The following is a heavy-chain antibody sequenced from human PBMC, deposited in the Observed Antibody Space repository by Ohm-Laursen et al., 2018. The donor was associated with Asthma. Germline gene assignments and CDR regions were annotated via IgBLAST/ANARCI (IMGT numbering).Heavy chain of an antibody. CDR1: GGTFSSYA. J-gene: IGHJ4*02. CDR3: ARVPRSGSYKYYFDY. V-gene: IGHV1-69*05. Sequence: SVKVSCKASGGTFSSYAISWVRQAPGQGLEWMGGIIPIFGTANYAQKFQGRVAMTRDTSTSTVYMELSSLRSEDTAVYYCARVPRSGSYKYYFDYWGQGTLVTVSS. CDR2: IIPIFGTA. D-gene: IGHD1-26*01.